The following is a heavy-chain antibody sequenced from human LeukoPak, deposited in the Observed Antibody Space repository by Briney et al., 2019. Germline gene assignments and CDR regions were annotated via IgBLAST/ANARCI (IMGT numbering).Heavy chain of an antibody. CDR3: ARGRPHGNDY. CDR1: GFTLSSYW. CDR2: IASDGSST. V-gene: IGHV3-74*01. Sequence: GGSLILSCAASGFTLSSYWMNWVRQAPGKGLVWVSRIASDGSSTTYADSVEGRFSISRDNAKNTLYLQMNSLRVEDTAVYYCARGRPHGNDYWGQGTLVTVSS. D-gene: IGHD4-23*01. J-gene: IGHJ4*02.